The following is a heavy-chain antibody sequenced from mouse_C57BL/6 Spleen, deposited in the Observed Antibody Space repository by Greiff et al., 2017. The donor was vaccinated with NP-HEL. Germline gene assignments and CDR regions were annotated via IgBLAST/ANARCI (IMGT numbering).Heavy chain of an antibody. V-gene: IGHV2-3*01. CDR2: IWGDGST. Sequence: VKVVESGPGLVAPSQSLSITCTVSGFSLTSYGVSWVRQPPGKGLEWLGVIWGDGSTNYHSALISRLSISKDNSKSQVFLKLNSLQTDDTATYYCAKPGDDYDGGYFDVWGTGTTVTVSS. CDR3: AKPGDDYDGGYFDV. CDR1: GFSLTSYG. J-gene: IGHJ1*03. D-gene: IGHD2-4*01.